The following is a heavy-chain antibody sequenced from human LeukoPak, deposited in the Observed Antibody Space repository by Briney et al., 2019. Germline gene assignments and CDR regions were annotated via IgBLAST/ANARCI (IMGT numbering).Heavy chain of an antibody. Sequence: GGSLRLSCAASGFTFSNAWMSRVRQAPGKGLEWVGRIKSKTDGGTTDYAAPVKGRFTISRDDSKNTLYLQMNSLKTEDTAVYYCTTEVVVVVAATNWFDPWGQGTLVTVSS. CDR3: TTEVVVVVAATNWFDP. CDR2: IKSKTDGGTT. CDR1: GFTFSNAW. D-gene: IGHD2-15*01. V-gene: IGHV3-15*01. J-gene: IGHJ5*02.